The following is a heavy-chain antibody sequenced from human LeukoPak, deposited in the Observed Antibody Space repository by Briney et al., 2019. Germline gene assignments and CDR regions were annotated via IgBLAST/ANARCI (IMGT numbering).Heavy chain of an antibody. J-gene: IGHJ4*02. CDR2: VSSRSTYT. CDR1: GFTFSIHG. Sequence: GGSLRLSCAASGFTFSIHGMNWVRQAPGKGLEWVASVSSRSTYTHFADSVKGRFTIYRDDADESLFLHMNGLRVEDTAVYYCAREFYDWSGHFPRDFDYWGQGTLVTVSS. CDR3: AREFYDWSGHFPRDFDY. V-gene: IGHV3-21*01. D-gene: IGHD3-3*01.